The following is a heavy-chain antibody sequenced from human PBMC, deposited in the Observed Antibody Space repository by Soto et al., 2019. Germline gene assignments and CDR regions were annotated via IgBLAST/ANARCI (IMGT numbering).Heavy chain of an antibody. CDR2: IYSGGST. CDR3: ASTGKNSSSWYPHFDY. J-gene: IGHJ4*02. D-gene: IGHD6-13*01. Sequence: EVQLVESGGGLIQPGGSLRLSCAASGFTVSSNYMSWVRQAPGKGLEWVSVIYSGGSTYYADSVKGRFTISRDNSKKTLYLQMNSLRAEDTAVYYCASTGKNSSSWYPHFDYWSQGTLVTVSS. CDR1: GFTVSSNY. V-gene: IGHV3-53*01.